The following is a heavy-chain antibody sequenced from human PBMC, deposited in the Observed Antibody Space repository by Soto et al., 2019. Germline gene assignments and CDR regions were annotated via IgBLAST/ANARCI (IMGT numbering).Heavy chain of an antibody. J-gene: IGHJ5*02. CDR3: VWWELAVAGLNWFDP. V-gene: IGHV3-23*01. CDR2: ISGSGGST. D-gene: IGHD6-19*01. CDR1: GFTFSSYA. Sequence: PEGSLRLSCAASGFTFSSYAMSWVRQAPGKGLEWVSAISGSGGSTYYADSVKGRFTISRDNSKNTLYLQMNSLRAEDTAVYYCVWWELAVAGLNWFDPWGQGTLVTVSS.